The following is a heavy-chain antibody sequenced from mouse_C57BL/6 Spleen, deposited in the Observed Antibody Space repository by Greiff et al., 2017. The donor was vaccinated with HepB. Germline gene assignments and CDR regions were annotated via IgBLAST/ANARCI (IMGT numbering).Heavy chain of an antibody. Sequence: EVKLQQSVAELVRPGASVKLSCTASGFNIKNTYMHWVKQRPEQGLEWIGRIDPANGNTKYDPKFQGKATITADTSSNTAYLQLSSLTSEDTAIYYGARVTAAEGYWYFDVWGTGTTVTVSS. D-gene: IGHD1-2*01. CDR3: ARVTAAEGYWYFDV. CDR1: GFNIKNTY. V-gene: IGHV14-3*01. J-gene: IGHJ1*03. CDR2: IDPANGNT.